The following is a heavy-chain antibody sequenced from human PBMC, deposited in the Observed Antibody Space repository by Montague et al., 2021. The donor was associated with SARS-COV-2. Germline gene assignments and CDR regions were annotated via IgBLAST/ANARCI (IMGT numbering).Heavy chain of an antibody. Sequence: SLILSFSASGFTFSNYDMNWVRQAPGKGPEWISYISTSAYTTSYAGSVKGRFTISRDNGKNSLYLQMNSLRVEDTAVYYCTRDYRSIVGDGLDIRGQGTKVTVSS. CDR2: ISTSAYTT. CDR3: TRDYRSIVGDGLDI. CDR1: GFTFSNYD. J-gene: IGHJ3*02. V-gene: IGHV3-48*03. D-gene: IGHD3-16*02.